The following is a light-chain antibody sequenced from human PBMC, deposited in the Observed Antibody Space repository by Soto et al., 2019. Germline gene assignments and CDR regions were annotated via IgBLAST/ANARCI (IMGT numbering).Light chain of an antibody. J-gene: IGLJ2*01. CDR3: SSYTSSSTLVV. Sequence: QSALTQPASVSGSPGQSITISCSGTNSDIGAYDYVSWYQQHPGKPPKLIIYNVNNRPSGVSFRFSGSKSANTASLTISGLQAEDEADYYCSSYTSSSTLVVFGGGTKLTVL. CDR1: NSDIGAYDY. CDR2: NVN. V-gene: IGLV2-14*03.